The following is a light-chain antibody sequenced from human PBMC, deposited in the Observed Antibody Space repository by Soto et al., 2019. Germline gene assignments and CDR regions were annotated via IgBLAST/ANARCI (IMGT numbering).Light chain of an antibody. V-gene: IGKV3-11*01. J-gene: IGKJ1*01. CDR3: QQRSNWPRT. Sequence: IVLTQSPATLSLSPGNRATLSCSASQNISSYLIWYQQKPGQSPRVLIYDVSNRATGIPTRFSGSGSGTDFTLTISSLEPEDFAVYYCQQRSNWPRTFGQGTKVDIK. CDR1: QNISSY. CDR2: DVS.